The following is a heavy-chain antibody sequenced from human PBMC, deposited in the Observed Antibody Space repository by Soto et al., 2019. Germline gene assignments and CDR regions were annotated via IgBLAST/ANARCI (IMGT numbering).Heavy chain of an antibody. D-gene: IGHD3-10*01. CDR2: IYFSGST. V-gene: IGHV4-31*03. J-gene: IGHJ4*02. CDR3: ARGRGVVRGIVRWFLFDY. CDR1: GGSISSGGYY. Sequence: QVQLQESDPGLVKPSQTLSLTCTVSGGSISSGGYYWSWIRQHPGKGLEWIGNIYFSGSTYYNPSLKSRVTISVDTSKIHFSLNLSSVTAADTAVYYCARGRGVVRGIVRWFLFDYWGQGTLVTVSS.